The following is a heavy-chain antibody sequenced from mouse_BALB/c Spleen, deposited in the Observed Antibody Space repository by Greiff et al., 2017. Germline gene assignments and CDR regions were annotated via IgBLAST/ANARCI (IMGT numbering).Heavy chain of an antibody. V-gene: IGHV5-6-5*01. J-gene: IGHJ3*01. CDR1: GFTFSSYA. CDR3: ARGRDSFAY. D-gene: IGHD3-3*01. Sequence: EVQVVESGGGLVKPGGSLKLSCAASGFTFSSYAMSWVRQTPEKRLEWVASISSGGSTYYPDSVKGRFTISRDNARNILYLQMSSLRSEDTAMYYCARGRDSFAYWGQGTLVTVSA. CDR2: ISSGGST.